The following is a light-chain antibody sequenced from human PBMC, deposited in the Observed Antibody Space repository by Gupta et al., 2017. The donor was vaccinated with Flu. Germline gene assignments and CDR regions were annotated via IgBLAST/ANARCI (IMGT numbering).Light chain of an antibody. CDR1: QGVIIY. Sequence: IELTQSPSSLSSSVGDSVTITCRASQGVIIYLNWYQKRPGRAPQLLIFGASNLESGVPSRFSGRGSGTDFTLTINDLQPEDSGIYFCQQTSSSPHTFGGGTKVEI. CDR3: QQTSSSPHT. J-gene: IGKJ4*01. CDR2: GAS. V-gene: IGKV1-39*01.